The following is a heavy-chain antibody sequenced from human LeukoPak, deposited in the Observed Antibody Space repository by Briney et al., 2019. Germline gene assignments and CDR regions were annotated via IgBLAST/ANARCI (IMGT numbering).Heavy chain of an antibody. J-gene: IGHJ4*02. CDR2: IKQDGSDK. CDR3: ASLAVVTGGN. CDR1: GFTFTSYW. Sequence: GGSLRLSCAASGFTFTSYWMTWVRQAPGKGLEWVASIKQDGSDKYYVASVKGRFTISRDNAENSLSLQMNNLRAEDTAVYYCASLAVVTGGNWGQGTLVTVSS. D-gene: IGHD2-21*02. V-gene: IGHV3-7*02.